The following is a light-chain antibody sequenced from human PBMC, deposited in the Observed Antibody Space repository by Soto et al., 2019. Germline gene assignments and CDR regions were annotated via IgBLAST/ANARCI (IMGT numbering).Light chain of an antibody. V-gene: IGKV3-11*01. Sequence: EVLLTQSPATLSSSPGERATLSCRASQSVNSYLTWYQHKPAQAPRLLISDASNRATGIPARFSDSGSGTDFTLTISSLEHEDFAIYYCQQRDNWPLTFGPGTTVDI. CDR1: QSVNSY. CDR3: QQRDNWPLT. CDR2: DAS. J-gene: IGKJ3*01.